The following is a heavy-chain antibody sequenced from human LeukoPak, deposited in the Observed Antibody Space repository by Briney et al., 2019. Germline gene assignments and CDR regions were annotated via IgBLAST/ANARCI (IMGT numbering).Heavy chain of an antibody. Sequence: GGSLRLSCAASGFTFSSYEMNWVRQAPGKGLEWVSYISSSGRTIYYADSVKGRFTISRDNAKNSLYLQMNSLRAEDTAVYYCAREIDTAMGGFDYWGQGTLVTVSA. CDR2: ISSSGRTI. CDR1: GFTFSSYE. J-gene: IGHJ4*02. D-gene: IGHD5-18*01. CDR3: AREIDTAMGGFDY. V-gene: IGHV3-48*03.